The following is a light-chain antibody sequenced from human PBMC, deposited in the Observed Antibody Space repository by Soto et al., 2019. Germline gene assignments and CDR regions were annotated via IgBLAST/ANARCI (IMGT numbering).Light chain of an antibody. J-gene: IGLJ1*01. CDR2: EVT. Sequence: QSALTQPPSASGSPGQSVTISCTGTSSDVGSYNYVSWYQQHPGKAPKLMIYEVTKRPSGVPDRFSGSKSGNTASLTVSGLQAEDEADYYCTSYAGSNNFGIFGTGTKLPS. CDR3: TSYAGSNNFGI. CDR1: SSDVGSYNY. V-gene: IGLV2-8*01.